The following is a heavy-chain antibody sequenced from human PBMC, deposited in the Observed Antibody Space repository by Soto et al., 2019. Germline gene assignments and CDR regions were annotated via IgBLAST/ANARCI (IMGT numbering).Heavy chain of an antibody. CDR3: ANLTYYYDSSGYHAPLYYFDY. CDR2: ISGSGGST. D-gene: IGHD3-22*01. V-gene: IGHV3-23*01. Sequence: GGSLRLSCAASGFTFSSYAMSWVRQAPGKGLEWVSAISGSGGSTYYADSVKGRFTISRDNSKNTLYLQMNSLRAEDTAVYYCANLTYYYDSSGYHAPLYYFDYWGQGTLVTVSS. CDR1: GFTFSSYA. J-gene: IGHJ4*02.